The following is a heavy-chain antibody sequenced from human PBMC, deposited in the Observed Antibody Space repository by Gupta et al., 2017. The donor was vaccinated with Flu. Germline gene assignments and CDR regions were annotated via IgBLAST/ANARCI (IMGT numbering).Heavy chain of an antibody. Sequence: QITLKESGPTLVKPTQTLTLTCTFSGFSLSTSGVGVGWIRQPPGKALEWLALIFWNDDKRYSPSLKSRLTITKDTSKNQVVLTMTNMDPVDTATYYCAHRLAYYYDSSGYSTAGWFDPWGQGTLVTVSS. V-gene: IGHV2-5*01. CDR3: AHRLAYYYDSSGYSTAGWFDP. CDR2: IFWNDDK. J-gene: IGHJ5*02. D-gene: IGHD3-22*01. CDR1: GFSLSTSGVG.